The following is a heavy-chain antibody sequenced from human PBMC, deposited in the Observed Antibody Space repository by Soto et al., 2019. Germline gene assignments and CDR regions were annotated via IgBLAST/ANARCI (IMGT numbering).Heavy chain of an antibody. J-gene: IGHJ3*02. Sequence: SETLSLTCTVSGGSISSGGYYWSWIRQHPGKGLEWIGYIYYSGSTYYNPSLKSRVTISVDTSKNQFSLKLSSVTAADTAVYYCARDGTWFGGVIVARNAFDIWGQGAMATASS. CDR1: GGSISSGGYY. V-gene: IGHV4-31*03. CDR3: ARDGTWFGGVIVARNAFDI. CDR2: IYYSGST. D-gene: IGHD3-16*02.